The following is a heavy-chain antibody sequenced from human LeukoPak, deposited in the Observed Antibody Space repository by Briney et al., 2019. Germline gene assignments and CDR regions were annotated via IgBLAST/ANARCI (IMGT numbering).Heavy chain of an antibody. V-gene: IGHV3-9*01. J-gene: IGHJ4*02. D-gene: IGHD2-2*01. Sequence: GGSLRLSCAASGFTFDDYAMHWVRQAPGKGLEWVSGISWNSAGIGYADSVKGRFTISRDNAKNSLYLQMNSLRAEDTAVYYCARVGYCSSTSCTYFDYWGQGTLVTVSS. CDR1: GFTFDDYA. CDR3: ARVGYCSSTSCTYFDY. CDR2: ISWNSAGI.